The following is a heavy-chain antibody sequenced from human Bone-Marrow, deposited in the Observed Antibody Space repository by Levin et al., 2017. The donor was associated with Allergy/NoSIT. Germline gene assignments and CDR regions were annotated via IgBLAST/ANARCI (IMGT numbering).Heavy chain of an antibody. CDR2: FHPEDHQT. V-gene: IGHV1-24*01. CDR3: ATDSPEILTGYFAFDV. D-gene: IGHD3-9*01. CDR1: GYSLTKLS. Sequence: GESLKISCKVSGYSLTKLSIHWVRQAPGKGLEWMGGFHPEDHQTIYAQNFQGRLTVTEDTSTDTAYMELSSLKSEDTAVYYCATDSPEILTGYFAFDVWGQGTRVTVSS. J-gene: IGHJ3*01.